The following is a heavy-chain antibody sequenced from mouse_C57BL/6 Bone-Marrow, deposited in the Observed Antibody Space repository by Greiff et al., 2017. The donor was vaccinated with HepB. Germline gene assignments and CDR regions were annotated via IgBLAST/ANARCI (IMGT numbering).Heavy chain of an antibody. D-gene: IGHD3-3*01. CDR3: TRGGAGSIFDY. J-gene: IGHJ2*01. CDR2: ISSGGDYT. Sequence: EVQGVESGEGLVKPGGSLKLSCAASGFTFSSYAMSWVRQTPEKRLEWVAYISSGGDYTYYADTVKGRFTISRDNARNTLYLQMSSLKSEDTAMYYCTRGGAGSIFDYWGQGTTLTVSS. V-gene: IGHV5-9-1*02. CDR1: GFTFSSYA.